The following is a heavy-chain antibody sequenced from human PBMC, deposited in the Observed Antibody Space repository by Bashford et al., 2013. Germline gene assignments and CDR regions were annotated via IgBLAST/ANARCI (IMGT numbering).Heavy chain of an antibody. J-gene: IGHJ1*01. CDR2: IWDHGRDQ. V-gene: IGHV3-33*08. CDR3: ASEYSRSSGEYFQH. D-gene: IGHD6-6*01. CDR1: GFPFSSYG. Sequence: LRLSCAASGFPFSSYGMHWVRQAPGEGLDWVALIWDHGRDQRYADSVKGRFTISRDNSKNTLYLQMNSLRAEDTAVYYXASEYSRSSGEYFQHWGQGAWHRLL.